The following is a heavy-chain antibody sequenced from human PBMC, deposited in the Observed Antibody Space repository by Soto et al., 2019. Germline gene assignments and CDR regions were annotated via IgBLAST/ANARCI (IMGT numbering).Heavy chain of an antibody. CDR1: GFTFSSYS. J-gene: IGHJ4*02. Sequence: GGSLRLSCAASGFTFSSYSMNWVRQAPGKGLEWVSSISSSSSYIYYADSVKGRFTISRDNAKNSLYLQMNSLRAEDTAVYYCARVNYYDSSGYYNSFDYWGQGTLVTVPQ. D-gene: IGHD3-22*01. CDR3: ARVNYYDSSGYYNSFDY. V-gene: IGHV3-21*01. CDR2: ISSSSSYI.